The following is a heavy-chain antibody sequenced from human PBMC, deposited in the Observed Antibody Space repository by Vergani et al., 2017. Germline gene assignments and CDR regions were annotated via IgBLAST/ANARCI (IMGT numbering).Heavy chain of an antibody. CDR2: ISSGGGDR. Sequence: EVQLLESGGGLVQPGGSRRLSCAGAGFTFDTYTMAYVRPAPGKGREWVGTISSGGGDRCYADPVTGRFTISRDNSKNTLFLQMNSLKDEDPGVCYCTAAWGLYYLHGECFQYWGRGTLVSVSS. J-gene: IGHJ1*01. CDR3: TAAWGLYYLHGECFQY. V-gene: IGHV3-23*01. D-gene: IGHD3-10*01. CDR1: GFTFDTYT.